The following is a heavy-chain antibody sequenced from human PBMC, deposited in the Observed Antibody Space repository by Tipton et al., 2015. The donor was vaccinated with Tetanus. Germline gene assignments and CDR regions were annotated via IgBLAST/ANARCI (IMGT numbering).Heavy chain of an antibody. V-gene: IGHV3-7*03. J-gene: IGHJ2*01. CDR3: AKGRVPASMGTYWFFDL. Sequence: SLRLSCAASGFTFSSYWMNWVRQAPGKGLEWVANIMQDGSEKYYVDSVKGRFTISRDNAKNSLYLQMNSLRLEDTAFYYCAKGRVPASMGTYWFFDLWGRGSLVTVSS. CDR2: IMQDGSEK. CDR1: GFTFSSYW. D-gene: IGHD2/OR15-2a*01.